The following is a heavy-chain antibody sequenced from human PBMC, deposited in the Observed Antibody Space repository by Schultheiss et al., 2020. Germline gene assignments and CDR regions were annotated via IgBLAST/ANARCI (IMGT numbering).Heavy chain of an antibody. CDR1: GFTFSSYS. CDR3: ARVHKDSSGYDNWFDP. CDR2: ISSSSTYI. Sequence: ESLKISCAASGFTFSSYSMNWVRQAPGKRLEWVASISSSSTYIYYADSVKGRFTISRDNAKNSLYLQMSTLRAEDTAVYYCARVHKDSSGYDNWFDPWGQGTLVTVAS. D-gene: IGHD3-22*01. V-gene: IGHV3-21*01. J-gene: IGHJ5*02.